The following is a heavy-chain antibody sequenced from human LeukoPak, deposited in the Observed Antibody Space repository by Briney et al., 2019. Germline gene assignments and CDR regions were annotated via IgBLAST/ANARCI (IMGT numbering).Heavy chain of an antibody. J-gene: IGHJ3*02. CDR3: ARHAFLAVIKGDAFDI. Sequence: GASVKVSCKASGYTFTSYGISWVRQAPGQGLEWMGWISAYNGNTNYAQKLQGRVTMTTDTSTSTAYMELRSLRSDDTAVYYCARHAFLAVIKGDAFDIWGQGTMVTVSS. D-gene: IGHD3-22*01. CDR1: GYTFTSYG. CDR2: ISAYNGNT. V-gene: IGHV1-18*01.